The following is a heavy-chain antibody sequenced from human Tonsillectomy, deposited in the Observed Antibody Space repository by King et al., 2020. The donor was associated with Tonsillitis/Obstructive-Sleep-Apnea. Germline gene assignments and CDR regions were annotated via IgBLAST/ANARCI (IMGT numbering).Heavy chain of an antibody. CDR1: GFTFRSYS. CDR2: ISYDGSNT. V-gene: IGHV3-30*04. CDR3: ARAGRRAAVYYMDV. J-gene: IGHJ6*03. D-gene: IGHD3-10*01. Sequence: VQLVESGGAVVQPGTSLRLSCAASGFTFRSYSMHWVRQAPGKGLEWVAVISYDGSNTYFADSVKGRFTISRDNSKNTLYLQMNSLRAEDTAVYYCARAGRRAAVYYMDVWGKGTTVTVSS.